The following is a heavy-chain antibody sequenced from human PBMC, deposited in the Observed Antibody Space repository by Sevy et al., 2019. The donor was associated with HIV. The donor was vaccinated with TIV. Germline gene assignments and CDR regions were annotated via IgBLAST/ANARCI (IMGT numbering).Heavy chain of an antibody. CDR3: ATDTTGYHSTLDY. V-gene: IGHV1-24*01. D-gene: IGHD3-9*01. CDR2: FDPGDGDAET. Sequence: ASVKVSCKVSGYTLTEFSIHWVRQAPGKGLEWMGGFDPGDGDAETPYAHKFRDRLTMTADTSTDTVYMELSSLRSEDTAVYYCATDTTGYHSTLDYWGQGTLVTVSS. J-gene: IGHJ4*02. CDR1: GYTLTEFS.